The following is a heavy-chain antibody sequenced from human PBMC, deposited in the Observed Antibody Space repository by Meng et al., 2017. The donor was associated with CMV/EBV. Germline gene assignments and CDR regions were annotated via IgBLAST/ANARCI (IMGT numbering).Heavy chain of an antibody. Sequence: QVRRPQWGAGLLKPSETLSLTCAVYGGSFSGYYWSWIRQPPGKGLEWIGEINHSGSTNYNPSLKSRVTISVDTSKNQFSLKLSSVTAADTAVYYCARGGGGEWELLHYFDYWGQGTLVTVSS. CDR1: GGSFSGYY. J-gene: IGHJ4*02. CDR3: ARGGGGEWELLHYFDY. CDR2: INHSGST. V-gene: IGHV4-34*01. D-gene: IGHD1-26*01.